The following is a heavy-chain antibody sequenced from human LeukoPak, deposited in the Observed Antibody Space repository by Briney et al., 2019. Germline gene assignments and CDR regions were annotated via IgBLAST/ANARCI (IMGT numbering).Heavy chain of an antibody. J-gene: IGHJ5*02. Sequence: GGSLRLSCAASGFTFSTYSMNWVRQAPGKGLEWVSSITSSNSYIYYADSVKGRFTISRDNAKNSLYLQMNSLRAEDTAIYYCARGQNFYGSGRGFDPWGQGTLVTVSS. CDR1: GFTFSTYS. V-gene: IGHV3-21*01. D-gene: IGHD3-10*01. CDR3: ARGQNFYGSGRGFDP. CDR2: ITSSNSYI.